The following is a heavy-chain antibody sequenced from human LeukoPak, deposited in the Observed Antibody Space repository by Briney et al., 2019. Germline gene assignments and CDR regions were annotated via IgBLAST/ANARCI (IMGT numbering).Heavy chain of an antibody. J-gene: IGHJ4*02. D-gene: IGHD6-13*01. Sequence: GGSLRLSCAASGFTFSSYWMSWVRQAPGKWREWVANMKYDGSEKDYVDSVKVRFTISRDNAKNSLYLQINSLRAEDTAVYYCTRDIAAAGLFFDYWGQGTLVTVSS. CDR2: MKYDGSEK. CDR1: GFTFSSYW. CDR3: TRDIAAAGLFFDY. V-gene: IGHV3-7*01.